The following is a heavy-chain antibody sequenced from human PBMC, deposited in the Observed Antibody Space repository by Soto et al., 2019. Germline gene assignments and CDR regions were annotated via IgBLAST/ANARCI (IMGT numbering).Heavy chain of an antibody. Sequence: LRLSCAASGFTFRSYAVSWVRQAPGKGPEWISSISGSGSTIYYADSVKGRFTISRDNPKNTLYLQMSSLRAEDTAVYYCAKVFYYYDSSGYYYFDYWGQGTLVTVSS. V-gene: IGHV3-23*01. D-gene: IGHD3-22*01. CDR1: GFTFRSYA. CDR2: ISGSGSTI. CDR3: AKVFYYYDSSGYYYFDY. J-gene: IGHJ4*02.